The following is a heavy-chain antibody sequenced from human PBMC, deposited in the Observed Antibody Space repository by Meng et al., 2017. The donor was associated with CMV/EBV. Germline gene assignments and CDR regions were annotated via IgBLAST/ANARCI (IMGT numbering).Heavy chain of an antibody. D-gene: IGHD5-18*01. CDR1: GGTFSSYT. CDR3: ARDMVGGYSYRA. V-gene: IGHV1-69*04. Sequence: SVKVSCKASGGTFSSYTISWVRQAPGQGLEWMGRITPILGIANYAQKFQGRVTITADKSTSTAYMELSSLRSEDTAAYYCARDMVGGYSYRAWGQGTLVTVSS. CDR2: ITPILGIA. J-gene: IGHJ4*02.